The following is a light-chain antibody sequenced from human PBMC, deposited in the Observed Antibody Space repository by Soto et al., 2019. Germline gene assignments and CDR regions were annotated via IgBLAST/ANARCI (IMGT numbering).Light chain of an antibody. CDR2: SDT. V-gene: IGLV3-21*04. CDR3: QVWDSGSAHVV. Sequence: SYELTQPPSVSGAPGQRASISCGGNTIGSKGGHWDQQKPGQAPVLVIYSDTDLPPVIPERFSGSNSANLATLTISRVEAGDEADYYCQVWDSGSAHVVFGGGTKLTVL. J-gene: IGLJ2*01. CDR1: TIGSKG.